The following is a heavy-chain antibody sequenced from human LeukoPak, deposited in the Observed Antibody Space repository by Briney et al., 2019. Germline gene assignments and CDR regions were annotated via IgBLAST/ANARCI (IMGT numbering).Heavy chain of an antibody. V-gene: IGHV1-2*02. Sequence: ASVKVSCKASGYTFTDYYMHWVRQAPGQGLEWMGWINPITVGTSYAQKFQGRVTMTRDTSITTAYMELSRLRPDDTAVYYCARAVTVTNYWGQGTLVTVSS. J-gene: IGHJ4*02. CDR1: GYTFTDYY. CDR2: INPITVGT. CDR3: ARAVTVTNY. D-gene: IGHD4-11*01.